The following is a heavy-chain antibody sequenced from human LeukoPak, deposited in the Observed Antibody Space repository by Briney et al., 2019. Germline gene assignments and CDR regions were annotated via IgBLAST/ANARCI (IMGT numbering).Heavy chain of an antibody. CDR1: GGSFSGYY. D-gene: IGHD3-22*01. V-gene: IGHV4-34*01. CDR2: INHSGST. J-gene: IGHJ3*02. Sequence: SETLSLTCAVYGGSFSGYYWSWIRQPPGKGLEWIGEINHSGSTNYKSSLKSRVTISVDTSKYQFSLMLNSVTAADTAVYYCARVVDYYDSSGYYHDAFDIWGQGTMVTVSS. CDR3: ARVVDYYDSSGYYHDAFDI.